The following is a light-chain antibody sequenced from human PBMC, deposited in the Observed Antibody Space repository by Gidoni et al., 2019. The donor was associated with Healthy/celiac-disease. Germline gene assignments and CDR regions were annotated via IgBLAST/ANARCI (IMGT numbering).Light chain of an antibody. CDR3: QQYGSSPS. Sequence: DIVFTQSPGTLSLSPGERATLSCRASQSVSSSYLAWDQQKPGQAPRLLIYGASSRATGITDRFSGSGSGTDFTLTISRLEPEDFAVYYCQQYGSSPSFGQGTKVEIK. CDR2: GAS. V-gene: IGKV3-20*01. CDR1: QSVSSSY. J-gene: IGKJ1*01.